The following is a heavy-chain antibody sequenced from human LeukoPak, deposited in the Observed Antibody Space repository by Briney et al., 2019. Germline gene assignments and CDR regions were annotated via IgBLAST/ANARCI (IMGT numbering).Heavy chain of an antibody. CDR3: ARVGDCNGNCFYSY. J-gene: IGHJ4*02. CDR1: GFIFSSYW. Sequence: GGSLRLSCAASGFIFSSYWMHWVRQAPGKGLVWVSQINSDGTTTRHADSVKGRFTISRDNAKNTLYLQMNSLSAEDTAVYYCARVGDCNGNCFYSYWGQGALVTVSS. V-gene: IGHV3-74*01. D-gene: IGHD2-21*02. CDR2: INSDGTTT.